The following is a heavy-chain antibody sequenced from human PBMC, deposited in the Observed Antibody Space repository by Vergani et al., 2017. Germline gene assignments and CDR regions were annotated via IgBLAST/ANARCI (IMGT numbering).Heavy chain of an antibody. V-gene: IGHV4-59*08. CDR3: ARPQARHYTAAGTGAFDY. CDR2: IYYSGST. Sequence: QVQLQESGPGLVKPSETLSLTCTVSGGSISSYYWSWIRQPPGKGLEWIGYIYYSGSTNYNPSLKSRVTISVDTSKNQFSLKLSSVTAADTAVYYCARPQARHYTAAGTGAFDYWGQGTLVTVSS. D-gene: IGHD6-13*01. CDR1: GGSISSYY. J-gene: IGHJ4*02.